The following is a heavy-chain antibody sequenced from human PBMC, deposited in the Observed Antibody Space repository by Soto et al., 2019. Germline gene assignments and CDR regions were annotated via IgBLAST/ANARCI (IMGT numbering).Heavy chain of an antibody. CDR2: VCYSGHT. CDR3: ARGSDSKKVGY. Sequence: QVNFQDSGPGLLGPRGTWSLTSLSLVGPFSFSHWSWFRHPPEKGLEWMGTVCYSGHTDYNPSLESRLSISLDTSKTQFSLKLTSVTAADTAIYYCARGSDSKKVGYWGQGTLVTVSS. D-gene: IGHD2-21*01. V-gene: IGHV4-59*01. CDR1: VGPFSFSH. J-gene: IGHJ4*02.